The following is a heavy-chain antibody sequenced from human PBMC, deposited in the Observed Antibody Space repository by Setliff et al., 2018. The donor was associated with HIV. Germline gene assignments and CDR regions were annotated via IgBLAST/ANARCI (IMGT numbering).Heavy chain of an antibody. D-gene: IGHD6-13*01. Sequence: SQTLSLTCAVYGGSFSGYYWTWIRQPPGKGLEWIGEINHSGSTNYNPSLKSRVSMSVDTSKNQFSLRLSSVTAADTAVFYCARASTGYSSIWYRNGLTYYNYMDVWGRGTKVTVSS. V-gene: IGHV4-34*01. CDR1: GGSFSGYY. CDR2: INHSGST. CDR3: ARASTGYSSIWYRNGLTYYNYMDV. J-gene: IGHJ6*03.